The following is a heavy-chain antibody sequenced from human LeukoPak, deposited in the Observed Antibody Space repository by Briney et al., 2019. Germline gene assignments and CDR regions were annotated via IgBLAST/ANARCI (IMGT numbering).Heavy chain of an antibody. J-gene: IGHJ3*01. D-gene: IGHD2-2*01. CDR3: ARDQGYCTSASCRGDAFDV. V-gene: IGHV3-21*01. CDR2: ISSSSSYI. CDR1: GFTFSSDS. Sequence: GGSLRLSCAASGFTFSSDSMNWVRQAPGKGLEWVSSISSSSSYIYYADSVKGRFTISRDNAKSSLSLQMNSLRAEDTAVYYCARDQGYCTSASCRGDAFDVWGQGSMISVSS.